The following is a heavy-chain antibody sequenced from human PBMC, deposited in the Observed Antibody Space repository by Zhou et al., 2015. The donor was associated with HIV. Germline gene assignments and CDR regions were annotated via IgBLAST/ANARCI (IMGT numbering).Heavy chain of an antibody. CDR3: ARGAGVEMAPSRYYGMDV. CDR2: IIPIFGTA. D-gene: IGHD5-24*01. CDR1: GGTFSSYA. J-gene: IGHJ6*02. Sequence: QVQLVQSGAEVKKPGSSVKVSCKASGGTFSSYAISWVRQAPGQGLEWMGGIIPIFGTANYAQKFQGRVTITADESTSTAYMELSSLRSEDTAVYYCARGAGVEMAPSRYYGMDVWGQGTTVTVSS. V-gene: IGHV1-69*01.